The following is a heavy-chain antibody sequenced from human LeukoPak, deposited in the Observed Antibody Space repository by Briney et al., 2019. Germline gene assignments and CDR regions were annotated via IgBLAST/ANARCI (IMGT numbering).Heavy chain of an antibody. CDR1: GFTFSSYT. CDR3: ARDRNSGYSGYAFDC. J-gene: IGHJ4*02. Sequence: PGGSPRLSCAASGFTFSSYTMSWVRQAPGKGLEWVSSISTSSSYIYYADSVKGRFTISRDNAKNSLYLQMNSLRAEDTAVYYCARDRNSGYSGYAFDCWGQGTLVTVSS. V-gene: IGHV3-21*01. D-gene: IGHD5-12*01. CDR2: ISTSSSYI.